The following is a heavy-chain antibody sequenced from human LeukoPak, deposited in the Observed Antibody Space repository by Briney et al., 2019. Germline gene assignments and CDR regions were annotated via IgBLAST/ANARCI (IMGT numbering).Heavy chain of an antibody. CDR3: ARGGYSGYDGGPIDY. J-gene: IGHJ4*02. D-gene: IGHD5-12*01. V-gene: IGHV3-30*19. CDR2: ISYDGSNK. Sequence: PGGSLRLSCAASGFTFSSYGMHWARQAPGKGLEWVAVISYDGSNKYYADSVKGRFTISRDNSKNTLYLQMNSLRAEETAVYYCARGGYSGYDGGPIDYWGQGSLVAVSS. CDR1: GFTFSSYG.